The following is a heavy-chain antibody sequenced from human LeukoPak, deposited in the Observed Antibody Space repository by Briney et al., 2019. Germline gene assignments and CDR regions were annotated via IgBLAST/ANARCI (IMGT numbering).Heavy chain of an antibody. CDR1: GFTFRKYP. CDR2: IAYDGASK. Sequence: GGSLRLSCAASGFTFRKYPMQWVRQAPGKGLEWVADIAYDGASKHYVDSVEGRFTISRDNSKNMSYLQMNSLSAEDTAIYFCASSTYCGDDCYSFHVLYYYALDVWGQGTTVPVSS. V-gene: IGHV3-30-3*01. CDR3: ASSTYCGDDCYSFHVLYYYALDV. J-gene: IGHJ6*02. D-gene: IGHD2-21*02.